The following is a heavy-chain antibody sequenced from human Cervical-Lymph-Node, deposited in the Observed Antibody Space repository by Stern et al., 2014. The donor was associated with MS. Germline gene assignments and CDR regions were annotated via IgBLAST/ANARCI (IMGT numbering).Heavy chain of an antibody. CDR3: TSGTNVAIAAFDI. J-gene: IGHJ3*02. CDR2: ISHDGTCE. CDR1: GFTFRSWS. V-gene: IGHV3-30*14. D-gene: IGHD1-1*01. Sequence: QDQLVESGGGVVHPGTSRRLSCTAIGFTFRSWSVHWVRQAPGPGLERVAGISHDGTCEDCTDSVKGRFTISRDTSKNTVYLHMDSLRPEDTAVYYCTSGTNVAIAAFDIWGQGTMVAV.